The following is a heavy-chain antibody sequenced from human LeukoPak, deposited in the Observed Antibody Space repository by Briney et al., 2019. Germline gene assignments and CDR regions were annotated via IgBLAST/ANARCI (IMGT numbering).Heavy chain of an antibody. Sequence: TPSETLSLTCTVSGGSISSYYWSWIRQPPGKGLEWIGYIYYSGSTNYNPSLKSRVTISVDTSKNQFSLKLSSVTAADTAVYYCARDREGSSWFDYWGQGTLVTVSS. CDR1: GGSISSYY. D-gene: IGHD6-13*01. CDR3: ARDREGSSWFDY. V-gene: IGHV4-59*01. CDR2: IYYSGST. J-gene: IGHJ4*02.